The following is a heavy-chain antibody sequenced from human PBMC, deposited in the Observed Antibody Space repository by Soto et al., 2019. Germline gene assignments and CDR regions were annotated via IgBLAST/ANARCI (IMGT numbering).Heavy chain of an antibody. J-gene: IGHJ4*02. V-gene: IGHV3-23*01. CDR2: ISGSGGST. CDR3: AKDIVGATTGFDY. CDR1: GFTFSSYA. D-gene: IGHD1-26*01. Sequence: EVQLLESGGGLVQPGGSLRLSYAASGFTFSSYAMSWVRQAPGKGLEWVSAISGSGGSTYYADSVKGRFTISRDNSKNTLYLQMNSLRAEDTAVYYCAKDIVGATTGFDYWGQGTLVTVSS.